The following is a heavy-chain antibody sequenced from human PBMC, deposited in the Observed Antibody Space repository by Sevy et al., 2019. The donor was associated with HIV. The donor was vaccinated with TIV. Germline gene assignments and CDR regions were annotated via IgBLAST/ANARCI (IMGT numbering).Heavy chain of an antibody. Sequence: GGSLRLSCAASEFTVSSSYAMSWVRQAPGKGLEWVSAISGSGGSTYYADSVKGRFTISRDNSKNTLYLQMNSLRAEDTAVYYCAKVAVTNYYYYYGMDVWGQGTTVTVSS. V-gene: IGHV3-23*01. CDR2: ISGSGGST. CDR3: AKVAVTNYYYYYGMDV. D-gene: IGHD4-17*01. CDR1: EFTVSSSYA. J-gene: IGHJ6*02.